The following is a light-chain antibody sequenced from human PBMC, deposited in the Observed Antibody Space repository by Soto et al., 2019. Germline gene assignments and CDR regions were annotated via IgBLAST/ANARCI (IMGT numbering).Light chain of an antibody. CDR2: DAS. Sequence: EIVLTQSPATLPLSPGERATLSCMASPSVSSYLAWYPQKPGQVPRLLIYDASNRATGIPARFSDSGSGTDFNLTISGLEAEAFAVYYCQPRSNWPQNTFSQGTRLEIK. J-gene: IGKJ5*01. CDR3: QPRSNWPQNT. V-gene: IGKV3-11*01. CDR1: PSVSSY.